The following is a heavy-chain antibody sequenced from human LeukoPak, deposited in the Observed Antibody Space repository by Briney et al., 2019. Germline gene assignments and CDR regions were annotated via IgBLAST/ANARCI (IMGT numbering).Heavy chain of an antibody. D-gene: IGHD3-9*01. CDR2: INHSGGT. Sequence: PSETLSLTCAVHGGSFSGYYWSWIRQPPGKGLEWSGEINHSGGTNYNPSLKSRVTISVDTSKNQFSLKLSSVTAADTAVYYCARHLKLRYFDWAALDYWGQGTLVTVSS. J-gene: IGHJ4*02. V-gene: IGHV4-34*01. CDR3: ARHLKLRYFDWAALDY. CDR1: GGSFSGYY.